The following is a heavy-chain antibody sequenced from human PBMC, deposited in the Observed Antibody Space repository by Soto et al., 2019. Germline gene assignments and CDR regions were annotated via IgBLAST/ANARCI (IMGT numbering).Heavy chain of an antibody. CDR1: GFTFSSYG. Sequence: QVQLVESGGGVVQPGRSLRLSCAASGFTFSSYGMHWVRQAPGKGLEWVAVISYDGSNKYYADSVKGRFTISRDNSKNTLYLQMNSLRAEDTAVYHCAKDVEDTAMGTTDYWGQGTLVTVSS. J-gene: IGHJ4*02. CDR2: ISYDGSNK. CDR3: AKDVEDTAMGTTDY. D-gene: IGHD5-18*01. V-gene: IGHV3-30*18.